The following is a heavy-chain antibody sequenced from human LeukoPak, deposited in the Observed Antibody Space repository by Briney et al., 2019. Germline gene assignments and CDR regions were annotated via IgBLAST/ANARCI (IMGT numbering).Heavy chain of an antibody. CDR3: AREGSYYYDSSGYEEAFDI. V-gene: IGHV3-66*01. Sequence: GGSLTLSCAASGLTVSSNYMSWVRQAPGKGLEWVAVIYSGGSTYYADSVKGRFTISRDNSKNTLYLKLNSLRAEDTAVYYCAREGSYYYDSSGYEEAFDIWGQGTMVTVSS. CDR1: GLTVSSNY. J-gene: IGHJ3*02. CDR2: IYSGGST. D-gene: IGHD3-22*01.